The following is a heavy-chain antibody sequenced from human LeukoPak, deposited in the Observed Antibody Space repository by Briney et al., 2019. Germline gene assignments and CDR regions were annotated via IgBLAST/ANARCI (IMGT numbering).Heavy chain of an antibody. CDR1: GFTFSSYE. J-gene: IGHJ6*02. V-gene: IGHV3-48*03. CDR2: ISSSGRTI. D-gene: IGHD3-10*01. CDR3: ARDDYYGSGSYYNLIYYYYYGMDV. Sequence: GGSLRLSCAASGFTFSSYEMNWVRHPLGKGMEWVSYISSSGRTISYADSVKGRFTISRDNAKNSLYLQMNSLRAEDTAFYYCARDDYYGSGSYYNLIYYYYYGMDVWGQGNTVTVSS.